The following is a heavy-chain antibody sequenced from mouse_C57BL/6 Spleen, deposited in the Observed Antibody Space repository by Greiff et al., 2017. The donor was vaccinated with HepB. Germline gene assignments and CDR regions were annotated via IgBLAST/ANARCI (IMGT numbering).Heavy chain of an antibody. CDR2: ISDGGSYT. CDR3: AREGYPYFDY. Sequence: EVQLQESGGGLVKPGGSLKLSCAASGFTFSSYAMSWVRQTPEKRLEWVATISDGGSYTYYPDNVKGRFTISRDNAKNNLYLQMSHLKSEDTAMYYCAREGYPYFDYWGQCTTLTVSS. J-gene: IGHJ2*01. V-gene: IGHV5-4*01. CDR1: GFTFSSYA.